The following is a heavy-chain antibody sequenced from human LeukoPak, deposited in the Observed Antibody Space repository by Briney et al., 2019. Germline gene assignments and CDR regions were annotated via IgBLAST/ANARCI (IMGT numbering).Heavy chain of an antibody. J-gene: IGHJ4*02. D-gene: IGHD2-15*01. V-gene: IGHV3-7*01. Sequence: GGSLRLSCAASGFTFSRYWMSWVRQAPGKRLEWVANIKQDGSEKYYVDSVKGRFTTSRDNAKNSLYLQMNSLRAEDTAVYYCARDIAFFYWGQGTLVTVSS. CDR3: ARDIAFFY. CDR2: IKQDGSEK. CDR1: GFTFSRYW.